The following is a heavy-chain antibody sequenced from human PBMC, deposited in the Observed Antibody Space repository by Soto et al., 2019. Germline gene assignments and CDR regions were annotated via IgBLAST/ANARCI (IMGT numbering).Heavy chain of an antibody. CDR1: GFTFSSYW. Sequence: EVQLVESGGGLVQPGGSLRLSCAASGFTFSSYWMSWVRQAPGKGLEWVANIKQDGSEKYYVDSVKGRFTISRDNDKNSLYLQMNSLRAEDTAVYYCARVAYNWNDGGDYWGQGTLVTVSS. V-gene: IGHV3-7*03. J-gene: IGHJ4*02. D-gene: IGHD1-1*01. CDR3: ARVAYNWNDGGDY. CDR2: IKQDGSEK.